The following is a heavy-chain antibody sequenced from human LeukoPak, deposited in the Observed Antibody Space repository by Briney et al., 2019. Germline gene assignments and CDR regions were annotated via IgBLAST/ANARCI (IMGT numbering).Heavy chain of an antibody. CDR1: GFTFSRHW. V-gene: IGHV3-7*01. J-gene: IGHJ3*02. CDR3: ARDSLPPGDAFDI. Sequence: GGSLRLSCVASGFTFSRHWMSWVRQAPGKGLEWVANIKQDGSEKYYVGSVKGRFTISRDNAKNSLYLQMNSLRAEDTAVYYCARDSLPPGDAFDIWGQGTMVTVSS. CDR2: IKQDGSEK. D-gene: IGHD2-15*01.